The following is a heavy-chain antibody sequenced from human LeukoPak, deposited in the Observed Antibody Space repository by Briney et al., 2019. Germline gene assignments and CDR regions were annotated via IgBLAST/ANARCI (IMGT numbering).Heavy chain of an antibody. Sequence: GGSLRLSCAASGFTFSSYGMHWVRQAPGKGLVWVSRINSDGISTTYADSVKGRFTISRDNSKNTLYLQMNSLRAEDTAVYYCAKVPHYDYVWGSYRPYSDYWGQGTPVTVSS. CDR1: GFTFSSYG. D-gene: IGHD3-16*02. CDR2: INSDGIST. CDR3: AKVPHYDYVWGSYRPYSDY. J-gene: IGHJ4*02. V-gene: IGHV3-74*01.